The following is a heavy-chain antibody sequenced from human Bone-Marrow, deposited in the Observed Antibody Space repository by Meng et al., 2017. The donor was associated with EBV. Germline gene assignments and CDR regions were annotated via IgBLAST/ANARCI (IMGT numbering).Heavy chain of an antibody. CDR3: ASSTPGGRPDY. D-gene: IGHD3-16*01. J-gene: IGHJ4*02. V-gene: IGHV3-33*01. Sequence: VPRVGLGGGVLQAGRSLTLSCAVSGVTFSSYGMHWVRQAPGKGLEWVALIWYDGSNEFYADSVKGRFTISRDNSKNTLYLQMNNLRAEDTALYYCASSTPGGRPDYWGQGTLVTVSS. CDR2: IWYDGSNE. CDR1: GVTFSSYG.